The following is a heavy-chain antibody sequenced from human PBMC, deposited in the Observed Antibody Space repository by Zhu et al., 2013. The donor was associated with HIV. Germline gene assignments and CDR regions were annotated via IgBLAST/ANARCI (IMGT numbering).Heavy chain of an antibody. CDR3: ARAGSEGSCVDGVCYTPFEY. Sequence: QVQLVQSGAEVKKPGSSVRVSCKASGGSFGSYTVAWVRQAPGQGLEWMGSIVPMFGTKSYARRFQGRLTISADKSTGSVYMEVSSLSSDDTAVYYCARAGSEGSCVDGVCYTPFEYWGQGSLVTVSS. D-gene: IGHD2-8*01. J-gene: IGHJ4*01. CDR1: GGSFGSYT. CDR2: IVPMFGTK. V-gene: IGHV1-69*06.